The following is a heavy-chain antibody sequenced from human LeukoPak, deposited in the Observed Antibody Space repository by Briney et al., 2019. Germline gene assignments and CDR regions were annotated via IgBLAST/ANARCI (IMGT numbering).Heavy chain of an antibody. V-gene: IGHV3-30*03. Sequence: GRSLRLSCEASGFTFSNFGMHWARQAPGKGLEWVAIISYDGSTKYYADSVKGRFSISRDNSKNTLYLQMNSLRAEDTAVYYCARVGSYYDFWSGYGDYWGQGTLVTVSS. CDR3: ARVGSYYDFWSGYGDY. J-gene: IGHJ4*02. CDR1: GFTFSNFG. D-gene: IGHD3-3*01. CDR2: ISYDGSTK.